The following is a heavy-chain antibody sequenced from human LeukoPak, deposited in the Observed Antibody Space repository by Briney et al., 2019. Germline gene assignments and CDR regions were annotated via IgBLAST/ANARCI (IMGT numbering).Heavy chain of an antibody. V-gene: IGHV3-48*04. D-gene: IGHD6-19*01. CDR1: GFTFSSYS. CDR3: ARLHIAVGGPLDY. J-gene: IGHJ4*02. CDR2: ISSSGSTI. Sequence: GGSLRLSCAASGFTFSSYSMNWVRQAPGKGLEWVSYISSSGSTIYYADSVKGRFTISRDNAKNSLYLQMNSLRAEDTAVYYCARLHIAVGGPLDYWGQGTLVTVSS.